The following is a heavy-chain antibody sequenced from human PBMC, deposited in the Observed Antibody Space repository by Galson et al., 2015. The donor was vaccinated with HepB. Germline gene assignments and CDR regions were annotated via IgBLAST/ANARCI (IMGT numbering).Heavy chain of an antibody. CDR3: AKDRSYYDSSGYYRGPHFDY. Sequence: SLRLSCAASGFSFSSYAMSWVRQAPGKGLEWVSAISGSGGSTYHADSVKGRFTISRDNPKNTLYLQMNSLRAEDTAVYYCAKDRSYYDSSGYYRGPHFDYWGQGTLVTVSS. CDR1: GFSFSSYA. CDR2: ISGSGGST. V-gene: IGHV3-23*01. J-gene: IGHJ4*02. D-gene: IGHD3-22*01.